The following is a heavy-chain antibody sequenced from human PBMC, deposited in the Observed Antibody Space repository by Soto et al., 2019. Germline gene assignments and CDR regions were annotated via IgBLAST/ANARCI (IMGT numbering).Heavy chain of an antibody. CDR3: ARKEDPRYYYGMDV. CDR1: GGTFSCYA. Sequence: ASVKVSCKAFGGTFSCYAISWVRQAPGQGLEWMGWISAYNGNTNYAQKLQGRVTMTTDTSTSTAYMELRSLRSDDTAVYYCARKEDPRYYYGMDVWGQGTTVTVSS. V-gene: IGHV1-18*01. CDR2: ISAYNGNT. J-gene: IGHJ6*02.